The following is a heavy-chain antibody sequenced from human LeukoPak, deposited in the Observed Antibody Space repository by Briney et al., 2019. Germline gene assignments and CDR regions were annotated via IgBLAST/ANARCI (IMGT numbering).Heavy chain of an antibody. J-gene: IGHJ4*02. V-gene: IGHV3-7*01. CDR1: GFIFSTYW. D-gene: IGHD6-6*01. CDR2: IKQDGSEI. Sequence: PGGSLRLSCATSGFIFSTYWMSWVRQVPGKGLEWVANIKQDGSEIYYVDSVKGRFTISRDNAKNSLYLQMNSLTAEDTAVYYCARESFAARWDWGQGTLVTVSS. CDR3: ARESFAARWD.